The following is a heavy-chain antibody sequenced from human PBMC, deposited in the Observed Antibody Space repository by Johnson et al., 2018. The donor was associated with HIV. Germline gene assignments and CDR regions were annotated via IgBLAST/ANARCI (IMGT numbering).Heavy chain of an antibody. CDR1: GFTVSRNY. D-gene: IGHD3-9*01. V-gene: IGHV3-66*01. CDR3: AREEGTDILTRGDAFDI. J-gene: IGHJ3*02. CDR2: IYSGGST. Sequence: VQLVESGGGLVQPGGSLRLSCAASGFTVSRNYMNWVRQAPGKGLEWVSVIYSGGSTYYADSVKGRFTMSRDNAKKSLYLQMNSLRAEDTAVYYCAREEGTDILTRGDAFDIWGQGTMVTVSS.